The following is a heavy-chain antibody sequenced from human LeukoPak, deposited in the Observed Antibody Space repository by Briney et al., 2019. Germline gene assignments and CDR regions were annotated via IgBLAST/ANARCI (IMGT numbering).Heavy chain of an antibody. J-gene: IGHJ4*02. D-gene: IGHD5-24*01. V-gene: IGHV1-18*01. CDR1: GYTFTNYG. Sequence: ASVKVSCKTSGYTFTNYGISWVRQAPGLGLEWMGWISAYNGNTNYAQKLQGRVTMTTDTSTSTAYMELRSLRSDDTAVYYCAVDGYNFPSSFDYWGQGTLVTVSS. CDR2: ISAYNGNT. CDR3: AVDGYNFPSSFDY.